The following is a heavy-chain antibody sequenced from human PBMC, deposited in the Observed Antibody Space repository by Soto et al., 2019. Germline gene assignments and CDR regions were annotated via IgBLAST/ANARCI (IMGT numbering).Heavy chain of an antibody. CDR1: GDSVSSNSAA. J-gene: IGHJ1*01. V-gene: IGHV6-1*01. CDR3: XREGSSTSCNRCKYFQH. CDR2: TYYRSKWYN. Sequence: PSQTLSLTCAISGDSVSSNSAAWNWIRQSPSRGLEWLGRTYYRSKWYNDYAVSVKSRITINPDTSKNQFSLQLNSVTPEDTAVYYCXREGSSTSCNRCKYFQHWGQGTLVTVSS. D-gene: IGHD2-2*02.